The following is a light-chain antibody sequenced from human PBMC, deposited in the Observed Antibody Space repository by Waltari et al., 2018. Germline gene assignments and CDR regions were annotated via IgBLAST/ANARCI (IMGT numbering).Light chain of an antibody. J-gene: IGLJ3*02. Sequence: QSALTQPASVSGSLGQSITISCTGSSSDIGRYNYVSWYQQFPDRAPNLIIYDVTNRPSGVSNRFSGSKSANTASLTISGLQPEDAANYYCASYNPGSTVVFGGGTELTVL. CDR3: ASYNPGSTVV. V-gene: IGLV2-14*01. CDR2: DVT. CDR1: SSDIGRYNY.